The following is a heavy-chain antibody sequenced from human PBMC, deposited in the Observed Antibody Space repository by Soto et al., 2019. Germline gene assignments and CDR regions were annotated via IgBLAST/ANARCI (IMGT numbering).Heavy chain of an antibody. V-gene: IGHV1-46*01. CDR3: AREVNTVIMPGDTEDYSGLDV. Sequence: GASVKVSCKASGYVFSSSFVHWVRQAPGQGLEWMAMINPTVGSTSYAHNFQGRIAVTRDTSTATVYLDLSSLRSADTAIYYCAREVNTVIMPGDTEDYSGLDVWGQGTTVPVSS. D-gene: IGHD2-21*02. J-gene: IGHJ6*02. CDR1: GYVFSSSF. CDR2: INPTVGST.